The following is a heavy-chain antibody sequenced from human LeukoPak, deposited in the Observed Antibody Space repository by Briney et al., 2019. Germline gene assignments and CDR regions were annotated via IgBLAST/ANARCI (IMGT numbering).Heavy chain of an antibody. CDR1: AFTFSSYS. CDR2: ISSSSSTI. Sequence: GGSLRLSCAASAFTFSSYSMNCVRQAPGKGLEWVSYISSSSSTIYYADSVKGRFTISRDNAKNSLYLQMNSLRAEDTAVYYCARDFSDDSSGYYGELDYWGQGTLVTVSS. V-gene: IGHV3-48*01. CDR3: ARDFSDDSSGYYGELDY. J-gene: IGHJ4*02. D-gene: IGHD3-22*01.